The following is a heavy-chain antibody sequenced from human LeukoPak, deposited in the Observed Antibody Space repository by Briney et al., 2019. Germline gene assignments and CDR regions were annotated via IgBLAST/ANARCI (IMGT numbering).Heavy chain of an antibody. CDR2: ISYSGAAI. Sequence: GGSLRLSCAASGFTFNDYYMTWIRQAPGKGLEWVSHISYSGAAIYTDSVKGRFTISRDSAKNSLYLQMNSLRAEDTAVYYCARVGSIAAAGTPDYWGQGTLVTVSS. D-gene: IGHD6-13*01. J-gene: IGHJ4*02. CDR1: GFTFNDYY. CDR3: ARVGSIAAAGTPDY. V-gene: IGHV3-11*01.